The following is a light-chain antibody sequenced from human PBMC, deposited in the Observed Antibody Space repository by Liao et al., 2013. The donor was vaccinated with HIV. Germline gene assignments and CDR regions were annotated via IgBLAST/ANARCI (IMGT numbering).Light chain of an antibody. CDR3: QAWDSSTVV. J-gene: IGLJ2*01. V-gene: IGLV3-21*01. CDR1: NIGGKS. CDR2: YDS. Sequence: SYVLTQPPSVSVAPGKTATITCGGNNIGGKSVHWYQQKPGQAPVVVIYYDSDRPSGIPERFSGSNSGNTATLTISGTQAMDEADYYCQAWDSSTVVFGGGTKLTVL.